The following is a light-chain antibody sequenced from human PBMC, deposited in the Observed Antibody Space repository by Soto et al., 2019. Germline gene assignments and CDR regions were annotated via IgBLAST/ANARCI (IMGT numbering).Light chain of an antibody. Sequence: DIQMTQSPSSLSASVGDRVTITCRASQSISSYLNWYQQKPGKAPKLLIYAASSLQSGVPSRFSGSGSGTDLTLTISSLQPEDFATYYCQQSYSSPPWTFGQGTKV. CDR1: QSISSY. J-gene: IGKJ1*01. CDR3: QQSYSSPPWT. V-gene: IGKV1-39*01. CDR2: AAS.